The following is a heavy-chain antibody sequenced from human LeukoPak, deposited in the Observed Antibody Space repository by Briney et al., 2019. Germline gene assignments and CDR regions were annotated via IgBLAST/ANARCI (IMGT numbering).Heavy chain of an antibody. V-gene: IGHV3-21*01. J-gene: IGHJ4*02. CDR1: GFTFSSYV. CDR2: ISSSSSYL. Sequence: PGGSLRLSCAASGFTFSSYVMSWVRQAPGKGLEWVSSISSSSSYLYYADSVKGRFTISRDNAKNSLYLQMNSLRAEDTAVYYCAREDLYDFWSGEPQPGYWGQGTLVTVSS. CDR3: AREDLYDFWSGEPQPGY. D-gene: IGHD3-3*01.